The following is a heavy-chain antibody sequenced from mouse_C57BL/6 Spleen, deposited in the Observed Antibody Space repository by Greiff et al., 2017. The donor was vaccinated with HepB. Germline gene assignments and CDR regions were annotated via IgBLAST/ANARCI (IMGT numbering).Heavy chain of an antibody. CDR1: GYSFTGYY. D-gene: IGHD6-2*01. CDR2: INPSTGGT. CDR3: ARGSLLYAMDY. Sequence: EVQLVESGPELVKPGASVKISCKASGYSFTGYYMNWVKQSPEKSLEWIGEINPSTGGTTYNQKFKAKATLTVDKSSSTAYMQLKSLTSEDSAVYYCARGSLLYAMDYWGQGTSVTVSS. J-gene: IGHJ4*01. V-gene: IGHV1-42*01.